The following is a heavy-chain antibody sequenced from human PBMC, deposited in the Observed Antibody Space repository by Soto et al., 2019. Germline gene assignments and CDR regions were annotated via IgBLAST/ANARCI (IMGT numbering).Heavy chain of an antibody. CDR2: IDPSDSYS. CDR3: ARQTAYYDGSGYYVY. V-gene: IGHV5-10-1*01. Sequence: PGESLKISCKVSGYSFTNYWISWVRQMPGKGLEWMGRIDPSDSYSNYSPSFQGHVTISVDKSISTAYLQWSSLKASDTAIYYCARQTAYYDGSGYYVYWGQGTLVTVSS. D-gene: IGHD3-22*01. CDR1: GYSFTNYW. J-gene: IGHJ4*02.